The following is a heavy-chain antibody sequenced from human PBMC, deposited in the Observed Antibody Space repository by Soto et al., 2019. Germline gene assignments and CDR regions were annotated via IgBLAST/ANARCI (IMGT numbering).Heavy chain of an antibody. CDR2: VDPFLGKA. J-gene: IGHJ5*02. CDR1: GDRFSSYT. CDR3: ARNVETPTAWGVGGFGWVDP. V-gene: IGHV1-69*02. D-gene: IGHD5-18*01. Sequence: QVQLVHSGAEVKKPGSSVKVSCKASGDRFSSYTIAWVRQAPGQVLEWMGRVDPFLGKAKYGQKFQGRVTITADKFTSKAYMEMSSMRSEDTAVYYCARNVETPTAWGVGGFGWVDPWGQGSLVPVSS.